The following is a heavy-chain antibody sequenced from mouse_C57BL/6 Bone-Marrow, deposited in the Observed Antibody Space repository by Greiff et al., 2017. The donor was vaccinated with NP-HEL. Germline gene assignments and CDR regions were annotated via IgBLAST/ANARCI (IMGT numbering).Heavy chain of an antibody. D-gene: IGHD1-3*01. V-gene: IGHV2-5*01. Sequence: VQGVESGPGLVQPSQSLSITCTVSGFSLTSYGVHWVRQSPGKGLEWLGVIWRGGSTDYNAAFMSRLSITKDNSKSQVFFKMNSLQADDTAIYYCAKNNYKGAWFAYWGQGTLVTVSA. CDR3: AKNNYKGAWFAY. CDR1: GFSLTSYG. J-gene: IGHJ3*01. CDR2: IWRGGST.